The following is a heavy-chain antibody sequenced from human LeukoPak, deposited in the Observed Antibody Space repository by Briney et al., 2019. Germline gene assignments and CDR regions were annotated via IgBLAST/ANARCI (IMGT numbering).Heavy chain of an antibody. CDR2: ISSSSSYI. J-gene: IGHJ4*02. V-gene: IGHV3-21*04. D-gene: IGHD2-21*01. CDR1: GFTLSRHS. Sequence: GGSLRLSCAASGFTLSRHSMNWVRQAPGKGLEWVSSISSSSSYIYYADSVKGRFTISRDNAKNSLYLLMNSLRAEDAAVYFCAKAPVTSCRGAYCYPFDSWGQGTLVTVSS. CDR3: AKAPVTSCRGAYCYPFDS.